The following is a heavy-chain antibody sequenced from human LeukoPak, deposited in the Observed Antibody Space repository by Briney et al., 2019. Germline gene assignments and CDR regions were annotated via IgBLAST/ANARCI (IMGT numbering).Heavy chain of an antibody. CDR2: ISYDGSNK. V-gene: IGHV3-30*19. Sequence: HPGGSLRLSCAASGFTFSSYGMHWVRQAPGKGLEWVAVISYDGSNKYYADSVKGRFTISRDNSKNTLYLQMNSLRAEDTAVYYCARDPREGFYFDYWGQGTLVTVSS. CDR1: GFTFSSYG. CDR3: ARDPREGFYFDY. D-gene: IGHD1-26*01. J-gene: IGHJ4*02.